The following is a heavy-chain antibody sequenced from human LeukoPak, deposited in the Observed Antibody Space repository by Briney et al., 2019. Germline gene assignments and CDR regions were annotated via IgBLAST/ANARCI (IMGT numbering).Heavy chain of an antibody. J-gene: IGHJ4*02. Sequence: PSGTLSLTCTLSGASITSTNWWGWVRQSPGKGLEWIGEIYHTGSTSYNPSLKSRVTISVDKSKNHFSLNLRSVTVADTAVYYCTRGAISAIPFDYWGQGALVTVSS. CDR3: TRGAISAIPFDY. CDR1: GASITSTNW. CDR2: IYHTGST. V-gene: IGHV4-4*02.